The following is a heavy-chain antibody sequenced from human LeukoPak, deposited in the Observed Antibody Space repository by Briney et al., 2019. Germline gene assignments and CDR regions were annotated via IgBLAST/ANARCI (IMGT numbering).Heavy chain of an antibody. CDR1: GATFGSHS. J-gene: IGHJ3*02. V-gene: IGHV1-69*13. Sequence: SVKVSCKASGATFGSHSISWVRQAPGQGLEWMGGIVPMFGTDVYAQRFQGRVTVTADESTTTAYMELISLTSEDTAMHYCARDLLSVDNYDALDIWGQGTMVTVSS. CDR2: IVPMFGTD. D-gene: IGHD5-12*01. CDR3: ARDLLSVDNYDALDI.